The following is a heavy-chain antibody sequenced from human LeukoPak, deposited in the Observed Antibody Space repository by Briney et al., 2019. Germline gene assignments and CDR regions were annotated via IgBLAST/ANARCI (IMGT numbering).Heavy chain of an antibody. Sequence: GGSLRLSCAASGFTFRDYAMHWIRQAPGKGLEWISLITTNSGRTYYAPSVRGRFTISRDNSENSVYLQMTNLRADDTALYFCVRGAGDSWGQGTLVTVSS. V-gene: IGHV3-43*02. J-gene: IGHJ4*02. CDR2: ITTNSGRT. CDR3: VRGAGDS. D-gene: IGHD3-16*01. CDR1: GFTFRDYA.